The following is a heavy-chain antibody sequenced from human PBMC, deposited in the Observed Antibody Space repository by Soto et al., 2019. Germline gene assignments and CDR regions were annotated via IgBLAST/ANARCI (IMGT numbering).Heavy chain of an antibody. Sequence: ASVKVSCKASGYTFTSYAMHWVRQAPGQRLEWMGWINAGNGSTKYSQKFQGRVTITRDTSASTAYMELSSLRSEDTAVYYCARVGLLWFGELFAFDYWGQGTLVTVSS. D-gene: IGHD3-10*01. CDR3: ARVGLLWFGELFAFDY. CDR2: INAGNGST. V-gene: IGHV1-3*01. J-gene: IGHJ4*02. CDR1: GYTFTSYA.